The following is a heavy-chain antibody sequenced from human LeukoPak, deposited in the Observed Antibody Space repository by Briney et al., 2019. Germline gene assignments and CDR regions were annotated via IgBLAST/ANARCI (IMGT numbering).Heavy chain of an antibody. J-gene: IGHJ4*02. CDR3: AKAAGYGSGSCSDY. Sequence: PGGSLRLSCAASGFTFDDYAMHWVRQAPGKGLEWVSGISWNSGNIGYADSVKGRFTISRDNAKNSLYLQINSLRAEDTALYYCAKAAGYGSGSCSDYWGQGTLVTVSS. D-gene: IGHD3-10*01. CDR2: ISWNSGNI. V-gene: IGHV3-9*01. CDR1: GFTFDDYA.